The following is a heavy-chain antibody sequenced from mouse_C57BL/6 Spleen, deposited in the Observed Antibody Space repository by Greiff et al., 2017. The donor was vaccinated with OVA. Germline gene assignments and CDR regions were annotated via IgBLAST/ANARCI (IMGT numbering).Heavy chain of an antibody. D-gene: IGHD2-5*01. V-gene: IGHV1-15*01. J-gene: IGHJ4*01. CDR1: GYTFTDYE. Sequence: QVQLQQSGAELVRPGASVTLSCKASGYTFTDYEMHWVKQTPVHGLEWIGAIDPETGGTAYNQKFKGKAILTADKSSSTAYMELRSLTSEDSAVYYCTRRHYSNYWYAMDYWGQGTSVTVSS. CDR3: TRRHYSNYWYAMDY. CDR2: IDPETGGT.